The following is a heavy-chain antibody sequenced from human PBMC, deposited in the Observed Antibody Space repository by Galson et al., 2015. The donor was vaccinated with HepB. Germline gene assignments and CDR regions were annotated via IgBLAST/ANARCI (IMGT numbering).Heavy chain of an antibody. D-gene: IGHD4-23*01. CDR2: ISSSSLYT. Sequence: SLRLSCAASGFTFSDYYMAWIRQAPGKGLEWLSYISSSSLYTNYADSVKGRFTISRDNAMNSLNLQMNSLRVDDTAVYYCARVADVDYGDHSFFDYWGQGALVTVSS. CDR3: ARVADVDYGDHSFFDY. V-gene: IGHV3-11*06. J-gene: IGHJ4*02. CDR1: GFTFSDYY.